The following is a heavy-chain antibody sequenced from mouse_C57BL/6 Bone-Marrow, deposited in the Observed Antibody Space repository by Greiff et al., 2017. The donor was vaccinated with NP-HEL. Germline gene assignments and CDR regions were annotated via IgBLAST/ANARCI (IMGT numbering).Heavy chain of an antibody. CDR3: ARDYDALYAMDY. CDR1: GYTFTNHW. J-gene: IGHJ4*01. Sequence: QVQLQQSGPELVRPGASVKISCKAPGYTFTNHWMQWVRQRPGQGLEWIGEIFPGSGSTYYNEKFKGKATLTVDTSSSTAYMQLSSLTSEDSAVYFCARDYDALYAMDYWGQGTSVTVSS. CDR2: IFPGSGST. V-gene: IGHV1-56*01. D-gene: IGHD2-4*01.